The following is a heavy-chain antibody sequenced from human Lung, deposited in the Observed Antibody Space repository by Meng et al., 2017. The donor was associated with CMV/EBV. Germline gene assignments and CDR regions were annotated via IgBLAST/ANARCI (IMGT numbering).Heavy chain of an antibody. V-gene: IGHV1-46*01. D-gene: IGHD4-17*01. CDR1: GYTFTDYY. Sequence: QVQLVQSGAEVKKPGASVKVSXKASGYTFTDYYMHWVRQAPGQGLEWTGMINAGGGSTTYAQKFQGRVTMSRDTSTSTVYIELSSLRSEDTSMFYCARSLKGTGDSEGYWGQGTLVTVSA. J-gene: IGHJ4*02. CDR3: ARSLKGTGDSEGY. CDR2: INAGGGST.